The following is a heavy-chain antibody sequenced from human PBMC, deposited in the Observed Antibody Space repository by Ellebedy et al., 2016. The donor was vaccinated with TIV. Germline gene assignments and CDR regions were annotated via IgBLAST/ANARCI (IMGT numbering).Heavy chain of an antibody. CDR2: IKQDGSEK. CDR3: ARDLSRRLPYGSGSPNDY. J-gene: IGHJ4*02. CDR1: GFTFSTYW. V-gene: IGHV3-7*01. D-gene: IGHD3-10*01. Sequence: GESLKISXAASGFTFSTYWMSWVRQAPGKGLEWVANIKQDGSEKYYVDPVKGRFTISRDNSKNTLYLQMNSLRAEDTAVYYCARDLSRRLPYGSGSPNDYWGQGTPVTVSS.